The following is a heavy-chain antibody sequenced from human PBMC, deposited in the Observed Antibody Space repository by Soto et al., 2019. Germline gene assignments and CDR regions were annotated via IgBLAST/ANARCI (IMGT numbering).Heavy chain of an antibody. J-gene: IGHJ4*02. Sequence: GAEVKKPGASVKVSCKGSGYTFTSYGITWVRQAPGQGLEWMGWISAHNGNTDYAQKLQGRVTVTRDTSTSTAYMELRSLRSDDTAVYYCARGRYGDYWGQGALVTVSS. CDR1: GYTFTSYG. D-gene: IGHD1-1*01. CDR2: ISAHNGNT. CDR3: ARGRYGDY. V-gene: IGHV1-18*01.